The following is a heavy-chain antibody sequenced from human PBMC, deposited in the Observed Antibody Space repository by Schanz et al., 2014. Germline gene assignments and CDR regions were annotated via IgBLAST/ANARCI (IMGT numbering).Heavy chain of an antibody. CDR2: INAHTGNT. CDR3: ARVHIAAYHYNSPGAFDI. D-gene: IGHD3-10*01. Sequence: QLMQSGSEVRKPRASVKVSCKASGYIFGSHGMTWVRQAPGQGPELMGWINAHTGNTQYAQKCQGRVNMTRDTVTTTVHLELARLRTDDTAIYYCARVHIAAYHYNSPGAFDIWGQGTRVTVSS. V-gene: IGHV1-18*01. J-gene: IGHJ3*02. CDR1: GYIFGSHG.